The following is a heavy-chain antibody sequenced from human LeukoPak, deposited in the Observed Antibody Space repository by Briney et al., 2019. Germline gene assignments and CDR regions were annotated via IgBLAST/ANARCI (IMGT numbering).Heavy chain of an antibody. J-gene: IGHJ4*02. CDR3: ARDGQLLYYYFDY. V-gene: IGHV3-48*01. CDR1: GFTFSSYW. CDR2: ISSSSSTI. Sequence: GGSLRLSCAASGFTFSSYWMSWVRQAPGKGLEWVSSISSSSSTIYYADSVKGRFTISRDNAKNSLYLQMNSLRAEDTAVYYCARDGQLLYYYFDYWGQGALVTVSS. D-gene: IGHD2-2*02.